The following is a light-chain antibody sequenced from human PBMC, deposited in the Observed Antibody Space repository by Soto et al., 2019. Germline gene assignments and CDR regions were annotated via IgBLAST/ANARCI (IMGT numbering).Light chain of an antibody. CDR3: QQYTSYPHT. J-gene: IGKJ2*01. V-gene: IGKV1-5*03. Sequence: DIQMSQSPSTLSASVGDRVTITCRASQNIYRWLAWYQKRPGIAPKLLIYKASTVKSGVPSRFSGSGSGTEFTLAISSLQPDDFATYYCQQYTSYPHTFGQGTKLEIK. CDR2: KAS. CDR1: QNIYRW.